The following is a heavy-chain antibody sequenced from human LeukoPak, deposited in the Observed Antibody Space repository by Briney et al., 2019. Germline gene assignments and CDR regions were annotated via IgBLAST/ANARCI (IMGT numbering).Heavy chain of an antibody. V-gene: IGHV1-2*02. CDR1: GGTFSSYA. Sequence: ASVKVSCKASGGTFSSYAISWVRQAPGQGLEWMGWINPNSGGTNYAQKFQGRVTMTRDTSISTAYMELSRLRSDDTAVYYCARVGAVAGEFDYWGQGTLVTVSS. D-gene: IGHD6-19*01. J-gene: IGHJ4*02. CDR2: INPNSGGT. CDR3: ARVGAVAGEFDY.